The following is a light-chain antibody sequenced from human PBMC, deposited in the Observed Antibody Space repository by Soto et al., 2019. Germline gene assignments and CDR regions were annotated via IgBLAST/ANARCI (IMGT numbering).Light chain of an antibody. CDR1: SREIGGYNL. V-gene: IGLV2-23*03. Sequence: QSALTQPASVSGSPGQSLTISCTGTSREIGGYNLVSWYQQHPGRAPKVMMYEGNKRPSRVSNRFSASNSGNTASLTSSGLQAEDEADYYCCSYAGFSTVVFGSGTKVTVL. J-gene: IGLJ1*01. CDR3: CSYAGFSTVV. CDR2: EGN.